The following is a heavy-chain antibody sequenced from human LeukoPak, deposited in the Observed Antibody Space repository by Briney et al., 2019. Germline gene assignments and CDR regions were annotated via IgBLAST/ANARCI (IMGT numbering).Heavy chain of an antibody. Sequence: ASVKVSCKASGYTFTGYYMHWVRQAPGRGLEWMGWINPNSGGTNYAQKFQGRVTMTRDTSISTAYMELSRLRSDDTAVYYCARVSVTTGDAFDIWGQGTMVTVSS. V-gene: IGHV1-2*02. D-gene: IGHD4-11*01. J-gene: IGHJ3*02. CDR1: GYTFTGYY. CDR3: ARVSVTTGDAFDI. CDR2: INPNSGGT.